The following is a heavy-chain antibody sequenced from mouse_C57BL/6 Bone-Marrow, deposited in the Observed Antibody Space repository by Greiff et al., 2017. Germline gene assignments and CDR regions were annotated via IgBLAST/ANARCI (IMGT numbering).Heavy chain of an antibody. CDR1: GYTFTSYW. J-gene: IGHJ2*01. CDR3: ARSCFDGYPY. V-gene: IGHV1-69*01. Sequence: QVQLQQPGAELVTPGASVKLSCKASGYTFTSYWIHWVKQRPGQGLEWIGEIDPSDSYTNYNPKVKGKSTLTVDKSSSTAYMQLSSLTSEDSAVYYCARSCFDGYPYWGQGTTLTVSS. D-gene: IGHD2-3*01. CDR2: IDPSDSYT.